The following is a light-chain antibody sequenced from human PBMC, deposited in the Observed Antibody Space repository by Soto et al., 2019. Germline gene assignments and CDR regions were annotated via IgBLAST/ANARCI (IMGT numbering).Light chain of an antibody. CDR3: AAWDDSLSGPVV. J-gene: IGLJ2*01. V-gene: IGLV1-47*01. Sequence: QSVLTQPPSASGTPGQRVTISCSGSSSNIGSNYVYWYQQLPGTAPKLLIYRNNQRPSGVPDRFSCSKSGTSASLAISGLRSEDESDYYCAAWDDSLSGPVVFGGWTKLTVL. CDR2: RNN. CDR1: SSNIGSNY.